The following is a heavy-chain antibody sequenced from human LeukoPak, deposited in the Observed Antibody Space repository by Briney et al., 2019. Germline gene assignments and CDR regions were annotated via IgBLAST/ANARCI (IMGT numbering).Heavy chain of an antibody. J-gene: IGHJ4*02. D-gene: IGHD3-3*01. CDR2: IYYSGST. CDR3: ARGRVVADD. CDR1: GGSISSYY. V-gene: IGHV4-59*01. Sequence: PSETLSLTCTVSGGSISSYYWSWIRQPPGKGLEWIGYIYYSGSTSYNPSLKSRVTISVDTSKNQFSLKLSSVTAADTAVYYCARGRVVADDWGQGTLVTVSS.